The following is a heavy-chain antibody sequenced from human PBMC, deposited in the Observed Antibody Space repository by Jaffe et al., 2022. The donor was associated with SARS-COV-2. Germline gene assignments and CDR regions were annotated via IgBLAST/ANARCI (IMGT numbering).Heavy chain of an antibody. V-gene: IGHV7-4-1*02. J-gene: IGHJ6*02. CDR3: ARIDYYDSSGYYLYGVPPRVYYYYGMDV. CDR1: GYTFTSYA. CDR2: INTNTGNP. D-gene: IGHD3-22*01. Sequence: QVQLVQSGSELKKPGASVKVSCKASGYTFTSYAMNWVRQAPGQGLEWMGWINTNTGNPTYAQGFTGRFVFSLDTSVSTAYLQISSLKAEDTAVYYCARIDYYDSSGYYLYGVPPRVYYYYGMDVWGQGTTVTVSS.